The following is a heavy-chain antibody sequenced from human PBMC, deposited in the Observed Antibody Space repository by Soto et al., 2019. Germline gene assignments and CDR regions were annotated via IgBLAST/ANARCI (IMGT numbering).Heavy chain of an antibody. CDR1: GFTFDDYA. V-gene: IGHV3-9*01. D-gene: IGHD6-19*01. J-gene: IGHJ3*02. CDR3: AKAYSSGRDAFDI. CDR2: ISWNSGSI. Sequence: PGGSLRLSCAASGFTFDDYAMHWVRQAPGKGLEWVSGISWNSGSIGYADSVKGRFTISRDNAKNSLYLQMNSLRAEDTALYYCAKAYSSGRDAFDIWGQGTMVTVSS.